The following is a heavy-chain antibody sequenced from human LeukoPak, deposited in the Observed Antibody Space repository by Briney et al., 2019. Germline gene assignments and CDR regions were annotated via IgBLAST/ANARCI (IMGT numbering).Heavy chain of an antibody. CDR2: IIPIFGTA. CDR3: ASDRFGELLLSVWYFDY. Sequence: ASVKVSCKASGGTFSSYAISWVRQAPGQGLEWMGRIIPIFGTANYAQKFQGRVTITTDESTSTAYMELSSMRSEDTAVYYGASDRFGELLLSVWYFDYWGQGTLLNVSS. CDR1: GGTFSSYA. D-gene: IGHD3-10*01. J-gene: IGHJ4*02. V-gene: IGHV1-69*05.